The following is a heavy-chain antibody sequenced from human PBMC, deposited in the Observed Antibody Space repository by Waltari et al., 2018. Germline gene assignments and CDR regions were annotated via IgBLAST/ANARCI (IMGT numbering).Heavy chain of an antibody. CDR1: GYSISTDYY. CDR3: AREHEDAFDI. Sequence: QVQLQESGPGLVKPSETLSLTCAVSGYSISTDYYWVWIRQPPGKGLEWIGNIYYSGSTYYNPSLKSRVTISVDTSKNQFSLKLSSVTAADTAVYYCAREHEDAFDIWGQGTMVTVSS. J-gene: IGHJ3*02. CDR2: IYYSGST. V-gene: IGHV4-38-2*02.